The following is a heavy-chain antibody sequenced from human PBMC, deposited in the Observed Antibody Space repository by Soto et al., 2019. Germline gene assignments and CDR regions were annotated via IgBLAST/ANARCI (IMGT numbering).Heavy chain of an antibody. J-gene: IGHJ4*02. CDR3: ARDGITMVRGVIGYFDS. Sequence: EVQLVESGGGLVQPGGSLRLSCAASGFTVSSNYMSWVRQAPGKGLEWVSVIYSGGSTYYADSVKGRFTISRDNSKNTLYLKMNSLRAEDTAVYYCARDGITMVRGVIGYFDSWGQGTLVTVSS. D-gene: IGHD3-10*01. CDR1: GFTVSSNY. CDR2: IYSGGST. V-gene: IGHV3-66*01.